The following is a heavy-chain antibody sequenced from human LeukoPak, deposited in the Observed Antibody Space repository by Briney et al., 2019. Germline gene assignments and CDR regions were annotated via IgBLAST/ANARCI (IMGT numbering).Heavy chain of an antibody. V-gene: IGHV3-48*03. CDR3: ARDRYFGSRSWDH. Sequence: GGSLRLSCAASGFTFSSFEMNWVRQAPGKGLEWVSDISGSGGTIYYADSVKGRFTISRDNAQNSLSLQMNSLTAEDTAVYYCARDRYFGSRSWDHWGQGTLVTVSS. D-gene: IGHD3-10*01. CDR1: GFTFSSFE. J-gene: IGHJ4*02. CDR2: ISGSGGTI.